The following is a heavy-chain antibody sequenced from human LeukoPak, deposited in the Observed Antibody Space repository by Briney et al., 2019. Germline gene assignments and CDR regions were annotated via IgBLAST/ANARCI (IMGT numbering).Heavy chain of an antibody. Sequence: SETLSLTCNVSGVSISSSSYYWGWIRQPPGKGLEWIGSIYSSGSTYYNSSLKSRVTISIDTSKNQVSLKMSSVTAADTAVYYCAKSGGYSLIDYWGQGTLVTVSS. J-gene: IGHJ4*01. CDR2: IYSSGST. D-gene: IGHD6-25*01. CDR1: GVSISSSSYY. V-gene: IGHV4-39*01. CDR3: AKSGGYSLIDY.